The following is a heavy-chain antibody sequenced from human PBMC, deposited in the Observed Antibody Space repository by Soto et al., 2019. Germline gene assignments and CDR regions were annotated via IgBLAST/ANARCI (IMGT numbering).Heavy chain of an antibody. D-gene: IGHD3-22*01. Sequence: QLQLQESGPGLVKPSETLSLTCTVSGGSISSSSYYWGWIRQPPGKGLEWIGSIYYSGSTYYNPSLKSRVTISVDTSKNQFSLKLSSVTAADTAVYYCARRGYYYDSSGPLVWGQGTMVTVSS. CDR2: IYYSGST. CDR3: ARRGYYYDSSGPLV. V-gene: IGHV4-39*01. J-gene: IGHJ3*01. CDR1: GGSISSSSYY.